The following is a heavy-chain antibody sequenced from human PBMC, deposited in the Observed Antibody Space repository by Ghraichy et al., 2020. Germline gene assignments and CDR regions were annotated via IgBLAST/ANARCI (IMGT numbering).Heavy chain of an antibody. CDR1: GFTFSSYS. CDR2: ISSSSSTI. Sequence: GGSLRLSCAASGFTFSSYSMNWVRQAPGKGLEWVSYISSSSSTIYYADSVKGRFTISRDNAKNLLYLQMNSLRDEDTAVYYCARDLDAFDIWGQGTMVTVSS. J-gene: IGHJ3*02. V-gene: IGHV3-48*02. CDR3: ARDLDAFDI.